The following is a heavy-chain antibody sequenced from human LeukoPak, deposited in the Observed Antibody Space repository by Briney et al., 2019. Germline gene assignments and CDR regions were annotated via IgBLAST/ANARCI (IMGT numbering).Heavy chain of an antibody. V-gene: IGHV4-34*01. CDR3: ARSLTGDRLDY. CDR1: GGSFSGYY. Sequence: PSETLSLTCAVYGGSFSGYYWSWIRQPPGKGLEWIGEINHSGSTNYNPSLKSRVTISVDTSKDQFSLKLSSVTAADTAVYYCARSLTGDRLDYWGQGTLVTVSS. CDR2: INHSGST. J-gene: IGHJ4*02. D-gene: IGHD7-27*01.